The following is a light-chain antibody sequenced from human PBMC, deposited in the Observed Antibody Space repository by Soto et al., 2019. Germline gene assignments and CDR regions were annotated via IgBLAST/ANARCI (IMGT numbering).Light chain of an antibody. Sequence: IHMTHSPSSLSASLGDRVTITCRASQSISNSLNWYQQKPGRAPKLLIYAASSLQSGVPSRFSGSGSGTDFILTISSLQPEDFATYYCQQSYSTPRDFGQGTRLEIK. CDR3: QQSYSTPRD. CDR1: QSISNS. CDR2: AAS. J-gene: IGKJ5*01. V-gene: IGKV1-39*01.